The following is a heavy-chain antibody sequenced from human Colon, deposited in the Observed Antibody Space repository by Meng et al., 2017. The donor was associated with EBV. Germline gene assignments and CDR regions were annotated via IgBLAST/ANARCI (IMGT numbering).Heavy chain of an antibody. CDR2: VYHTGST. CDR1: GGSISSSHW. CDR3: ARVWQSLTAFFDS. V-gene: IGHV4-4*02. Sequence: QVQLQDSGPGLVKPSGTLSLTCAGSGGSISSSHWWTWVRQPPGKGLEWIGEVYHTGSTKYNPSLKSRLTISVDKSKNQFSLNLTSVTAADTAVYYCARVWQSLTAFFDSWGQGTLVTVSS. J-gene: IGHJ4*02. D-gene: IGHD2-21*01.